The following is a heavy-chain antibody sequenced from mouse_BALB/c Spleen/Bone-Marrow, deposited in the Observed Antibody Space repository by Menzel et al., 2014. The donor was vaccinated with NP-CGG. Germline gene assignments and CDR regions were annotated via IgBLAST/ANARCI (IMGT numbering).Heavy chain of an antibody. D-gene: IGHD1-2*01. CDR3: AKNDYYGYVAY. V-gene: IGHV4-1*02. J-gene: IGHJ3*01. Sequence: EVHLVESGGGLVQPGGSLKLSCAASGFDFXRYWMTWVRQAPGKGLEWIGEINPASSTINYTPSLKDKFIISRDNAKNTLYLQMSKVRSEDTAPYYCAKNDYYGYVAYWGQGTLVTVSA. CDR2: INPASSTI. CDR1: GFDFXRYW.